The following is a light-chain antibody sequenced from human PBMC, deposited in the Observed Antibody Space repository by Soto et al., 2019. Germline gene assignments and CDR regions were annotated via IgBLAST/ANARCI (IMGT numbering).Light chain of an antibody. CDR3: QQYTPNSPWA. J-gene: IGKJ1*01. CDR1: QSLNNW. V-gene: IGKV1-5*01. CDR2: DVS. Sequence: DIQMTQSPSTLSASIGDTVTITCRATQSLNNWLAWYQHKPETAPRLLIYDVSTLESGVPSRFSGSGSGTEFTLTINNLQPADFATYCCQQYTPNSPWAFGQGTKVEFK.